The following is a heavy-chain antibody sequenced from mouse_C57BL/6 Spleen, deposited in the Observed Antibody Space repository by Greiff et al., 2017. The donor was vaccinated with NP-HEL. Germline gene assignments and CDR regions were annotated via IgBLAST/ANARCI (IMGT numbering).Heavy chain of an antibody. CDR2: INYDGSST. CDR1: GFTFSDYY. Sequence: EVQLQESEGGLVQPGSSMKLSCTASGFTFSDYYMAWVRQVPEKGLEWVANINYDGSSTYYLDSLKSRFIISRDNAKNILYLQMSSLKSEDTATYYCARATNYYGSTLYAMDYWGQGTSVTVSS. V-gene: IGHV5-16*01. J-gene: IGHJ4*01. CDR3: ARATNYYGSTLYAMDY. D-gene: IGHD1-1*01.